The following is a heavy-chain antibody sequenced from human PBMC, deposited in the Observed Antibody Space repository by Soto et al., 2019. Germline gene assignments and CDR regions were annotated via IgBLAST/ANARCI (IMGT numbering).Heavy chain of an antibody. CDR1: GYTFSSYD. V-gene: IGHV1-8*01. J-gene: IGHJ4*02. CDR3: ARAIRYQLLSDS. CDR2: MNPNNENT. D-gene: IGHD2-2*01. Sequence: ASVKVSCKASGYTFSSYDINWVRQASGQGLEWMGWMNPNNENTGYAQKFQGRVSMTRDTSTSTAYMELSSLRSDDTAVYFCARAIRYQLLSDSWGQGTLVTVSS.